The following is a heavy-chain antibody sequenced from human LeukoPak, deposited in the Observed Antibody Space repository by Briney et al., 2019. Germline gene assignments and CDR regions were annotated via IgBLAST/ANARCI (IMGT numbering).Heavy chain of an antibody. Sequence: PSETLSLTCTVSGGSISSSNYYWGWIRQPPGKGLEWIGSIYYSGTTYYSSSLKSRVIISVDTSKNQFSLKLSSVTATDTAVYYCARVRYGGYQGDWGQGTLVTVSS. CDR2: IYYSGTT. V-gene: IGHV4-39*02. CDR1: GGSISSSNYY. CDR3: ARVRYGGYQGD. D-gene: IGHD5-12*01. J-gene: IGHJ4*02.